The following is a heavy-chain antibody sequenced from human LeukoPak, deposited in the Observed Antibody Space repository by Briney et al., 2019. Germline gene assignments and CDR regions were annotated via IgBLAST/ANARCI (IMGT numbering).Heavy chain of an antibody. CDR3: ARGSRHNWNDATPALDY. Sequence: GGSLRLSCAASGFTFSSYSMNWVRQAPGKGLEWVSSISSSSSYIYYADSVKGRFTISRDNAKNSLYLQMNSLRAEDTAVYYCARGSRHNWNDATPALDYWGQGTLVTVSS. CDR1: GFTFSSYS. V-gene: IGHV3-21*01. D-gene: IGHD1-20*01. J-gene: IGHJ4*02. CDR2: ISSSSSYI.